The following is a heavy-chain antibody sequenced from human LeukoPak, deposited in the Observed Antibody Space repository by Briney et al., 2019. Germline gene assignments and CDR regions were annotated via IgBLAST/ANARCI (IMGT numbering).Heavy chain of an antibody. D-gene: IGHD6-6*01. CDR3: ARRGSSSPDFDY. Sequence: ASVKVSCKASGYTFTNYGITWVRQAPGQGLEWMGWISAYNGNTNYAQKFQGRVTMTTDTSTTTAYMELTSLRSDDTAVYYCARRGSSSPDFDYWGQGTLVTVSS. V-gene: IGHV1-18*01. J-gene: IGHJ4*02. CDR1: GYTFTNYG. CDR2: ISAYNGNT.